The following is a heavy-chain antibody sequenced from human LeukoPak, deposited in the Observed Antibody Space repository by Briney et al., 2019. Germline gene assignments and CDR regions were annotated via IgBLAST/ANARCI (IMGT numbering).Heavy chain of an antibody. CDR3: ARVRCSGGSCYAGCFDY. CDR1: GFTLSSYS. Sequence: GGSLRLSCAASGFTLSSYSMNWVRQAPGKGLEWVSSISSSSSYIYYADSVKGRFTISRDNAKNSLYLQMNSLRAEDTAVYYCARVRCSGGSCYAGCFDYWGQGTLVTVSS. J-gene: IGHJ4*02. CDR2: ISSSSSYI. D-gene: IGHD2-15*01. V-gene: IGHV3-21*01.